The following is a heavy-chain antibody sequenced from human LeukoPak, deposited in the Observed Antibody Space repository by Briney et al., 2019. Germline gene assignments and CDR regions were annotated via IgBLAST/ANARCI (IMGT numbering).Heavy chain of an antibody. CDR1: GGSISSGSYS. V-gene: IGHV4-61*02. Sequence: SETLSLTCTVSGGSISSGSYSWSWIRQPAGKGLEWIGRIYTSGSTNSNPSLKSRVTMSVDTSKNQFSLKLSSVTAADTAVYYCALWFGEFQAGWFDPWGQGTLVTVSS. CDR2: IYTSGST. CDR3: ALWFGEFQAGWFDP. D-gene: IGHD3-10*01. J-gene: IGHJ5*02.